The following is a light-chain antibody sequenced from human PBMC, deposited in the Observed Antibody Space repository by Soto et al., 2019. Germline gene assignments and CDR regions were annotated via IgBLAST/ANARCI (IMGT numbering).Light chain of an antibody. CDR1: SSNLGAGYD. CDR3: AAWDDSLNGVI. V-gene: IGLV1-40*01. J-gene: IGLJ2*01. Sequence: QSVLTQPPSVSGAPGQRVTISCTGNSSNLGAGYDVHWYQQLPGAAPKLVIFGNRNRPSGVPERFSGSKSGTSASLAITGLQAEDEADYYCAAWDDSLNGVIFGGGTKLTVL. CDR2: GNR.